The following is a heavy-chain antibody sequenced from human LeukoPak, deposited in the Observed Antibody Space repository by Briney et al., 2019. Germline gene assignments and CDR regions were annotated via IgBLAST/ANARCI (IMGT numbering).Heavy chain of an antibody. V-gene: IGHV3-66*01. CDR2: IYSGGNT. Sequence: PGGSLILSCAASGLSISSNYMIWVRLAPGKGLEWVAVIYSGGNTDYADSVKGRFTVSIDSSKNTLYLQMESLRVEDTAVYFCARERGDRDYERFDYWGQGTLLTVSS. CDR3: ARERGDRDYERFDY. CDR1: GLSISSNY. J-gene: IGHJ4*02. D-gene: IGHD5-12*01.